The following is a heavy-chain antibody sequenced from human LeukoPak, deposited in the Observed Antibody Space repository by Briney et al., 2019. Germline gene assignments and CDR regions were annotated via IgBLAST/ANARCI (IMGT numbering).Heavy chain of an antibody. D-gene: IGHD5-24*01. J-gene: IGHJ4*02. CDR3: ARDRLANEGLQLYDI. V-gene: IGHV3-74*01. Sequence: GGSLRLSCAASGFTFSTYWMHWVRQAPGKGLVWVSRINSAGSTTTYADSVKGRFTISRDNAKGSVFLQMNSLRVEDTAVYYCARDRLANEGLQLYDIWGQGTLVSVSS. CDR2: INSAGSTT. CDR1: GFTFSTYW.